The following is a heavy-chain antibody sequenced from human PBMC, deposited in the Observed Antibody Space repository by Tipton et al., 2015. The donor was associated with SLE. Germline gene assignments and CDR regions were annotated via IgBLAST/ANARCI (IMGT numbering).Heavy chain of an antibody. CDR3: ARASGSGSSYAFDI. V-gene: IGHV4-59*01. CDR1: GGSISSYY. D-gene: IGHD3-10*01. J-gene: IGHJ3*02. CDR2: IYYSGST. Sequence: TLSLTCTVSGGSISSYYWRWFRQPPGKGLEWIGYIYYSGSTNYNPSLKSRVTISVDTSKNQFSLKLSSVTAADTAVYYCARASGSGSSYAFDIWGQGTMVTVSS.